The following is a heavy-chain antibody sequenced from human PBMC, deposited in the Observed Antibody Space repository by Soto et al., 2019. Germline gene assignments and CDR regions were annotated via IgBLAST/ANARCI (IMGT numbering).Heavy chain of an antibody. V-gene: IGHV1-2*02. Sequence: ASVKVSCKASGYTFTGYYMHWLRQAPGQGLEWMGWINPNSGGTNYAQKFQGRVTMTRDTSISTAYMELSRLRSGDTAVYYCAREPAISGWGYYYYGMDVWGQGTTVTVYS. CDR2: INPNSGGT. CDR1: GYTFTGYY. CDR3: AREPAISGWGYYYYGMDV. J-gene: IGHJ6*02. D-gene: IGHD6-19*01.